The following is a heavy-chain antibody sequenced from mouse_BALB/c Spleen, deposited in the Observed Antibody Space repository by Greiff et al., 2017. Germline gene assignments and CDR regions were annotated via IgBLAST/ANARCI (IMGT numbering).Heavy chain of an antibody. CDR2: IRNKANGYTT. V-gene: IGHV7-3*02. CDR3: ARERGLAWFAY. CDR1: GFTFTDYY. D-gene: IGHD2-13*01. J-gene: IGHJ3*01. Sequence: EVKLMESGGGLVQPGGSLRLSCATSGFTFTDYYMSWVRQPPGKALEWLGFIRNKANGYTTEYSASVKGRFTISRDNSQSILYLQMNTLRAEDSATYYCARERGLAWFAYWGQGTLVTVSA.